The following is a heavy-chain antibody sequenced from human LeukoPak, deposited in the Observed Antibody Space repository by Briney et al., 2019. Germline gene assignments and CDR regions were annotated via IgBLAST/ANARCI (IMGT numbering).Heavy chain of an antibody. CDR1: GGSISSYY. Sequence: SETLSLTCTVSGGSISSYYWSWIQQPPGKGLEWIGYIYYSGSTNYNPSLKSRVTISVDTSKNQFSLKLSSVTAADTAVYYCARSYYDSSGYYFNWFDPWGQGTQVTVSS. CDR3: ARSYYDSSGYYFNWFDP. D-gene: IGHD3-22*01. J-gene: IGHJ5*02. CDR2: IYYSGST. V-gene: IGHV4-59*01.